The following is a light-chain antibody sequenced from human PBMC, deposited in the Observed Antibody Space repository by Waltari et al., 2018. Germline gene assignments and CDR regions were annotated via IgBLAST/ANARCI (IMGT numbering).Light chain of an antibody. V-gene: IGKV4-1*01. Sequence: DIVMTQSPDSLAVSLGERATINCKSSQRVLYSSNNKNYLALYQQKTGQPPKLLIYWASTREAGVPDRVSCSGSGTDFTLTISSLQAEDVAVYYCQQYYSTPLTFGGGTKVEIK. CDR2: WAS. CDR1: QRVLYSSNNKNY. CDR3: QQYYSTPLT. J-gene: IGKJ4*01.